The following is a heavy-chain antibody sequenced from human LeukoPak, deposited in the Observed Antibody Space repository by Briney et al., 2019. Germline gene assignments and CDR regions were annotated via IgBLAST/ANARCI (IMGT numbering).Heavy chain of an antibody. CDR1: GFTFGDYA. CDR3: TSKGAMISYFDY. Sequence: GRSLRLSCTASGFTFGDYAMSWVRQAPGKGLEWVGFIRSKAYGGTTEYAASVKGRFTISRDDSKSIAYLQMNSLKTEDTAVYYCTSKGAMISYFDYWGQGTLVTVSS. CDR2: IRSKAYGGTT. D-gene: IGHD3/OR15-3a*01. J-gene: IGHJ4*02. V-gene: IGHV3-49*04.